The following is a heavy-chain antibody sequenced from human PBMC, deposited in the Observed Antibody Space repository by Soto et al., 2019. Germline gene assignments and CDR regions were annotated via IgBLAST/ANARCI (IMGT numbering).Heavy chain of an antibody. CDR3: AREVWVAGLLYYFDF. Sequence: SETLSLTCTVSDGSISVNFLTWIRHPAGKGLEWIGRISSNGNTDYNPSLKSRVTMSIDTSKNHFSLDLISVTASDTAIYYCAREVWVAGLLYYFDFWGQGTLVTVSS. D-gene: IGHD6-19*01. CDR1: DGSISVNF. V-gene: IGHV4-4*07. J-gene: IGHJ4*02. CDR2: ISSNGNT.